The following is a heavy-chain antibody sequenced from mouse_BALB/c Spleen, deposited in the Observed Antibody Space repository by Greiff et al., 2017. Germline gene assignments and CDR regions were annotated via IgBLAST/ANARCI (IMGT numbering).Heavy chain of an antibody. CDR2: IDPANGNT. CDR1: GFTIKDSY. Sequence: VQLQQSGAELVKPGASVKLSCTASGFTIKDSYMHWVKQRPEQGLEWIGRIDPANGNTKYDPKFQGKATITADTYSNTAYLQLSSLTTEDTAVYYCSRSPYGNYDTWFAYWGQGTLVTVSA. D-gene: IGHD2-1*01. V-gene: IGHV14-3*02. J-gene: IGHJ3*01. CDR3: SRSPYGNYDTWFAY.